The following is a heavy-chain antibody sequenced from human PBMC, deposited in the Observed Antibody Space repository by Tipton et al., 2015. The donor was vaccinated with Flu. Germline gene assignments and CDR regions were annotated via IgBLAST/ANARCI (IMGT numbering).Heavy chain of an antibody. CDR1: GGTFSSYA. V-gene: IGHV1-69*04. CDR3: ARATYYYDSSGYSDYYYGMDV. Sequence: QVQLVQSGAEVKKPGSSVKVSCKASGGTFSSYAISWVRQAPGQGLEWMGRIIPILGIANYAQKFQGRVTITADKSTSTAYMELSSLRSEDTAVYYCARATYYYDSSGYSDYYYGMDVWGQGTTVTVSS. CDR2: IIPILGIA. D-gene: IGHD3-22*01. J-gene: IGHJ6*02.